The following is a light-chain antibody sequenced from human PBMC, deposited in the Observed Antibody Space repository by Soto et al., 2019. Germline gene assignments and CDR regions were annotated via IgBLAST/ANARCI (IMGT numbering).Light chain of an antibody. J-gene: IGLJ1*01. Sequence: QSVLTQPASVSGSPGQSITISCTGSSSDVGGYDYVSWYQHHPGKAPKLMIHDVSNRPSGVSNRFSGSKSGNTASLTISGLQAEDEADYYCSSYTSSSTPYVFGTGTMVTVL. V-gene: IGLV2-14*03. CDR1: SSDVGGYDY. CDR2: DVS. CDR3: SSYTSSSTPYV.